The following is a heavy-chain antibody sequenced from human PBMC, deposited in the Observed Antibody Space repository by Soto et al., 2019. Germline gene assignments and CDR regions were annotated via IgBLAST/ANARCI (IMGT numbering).Heavy chain of an antibody. Sequence: EVQLVESGGGLVQPGESLRLSCAPSAFDFGGSWMSWVRQAPGKGLEWVANIMPDGSKKYYVDSVKGRFTISRDNTKNSLVQEMNILRAEDTAAYYCARGGRWLDIHSWGQGTLVTVSS. D-gene: IGHD6-19*01. CDR1: AFDFGGSW. J-gene: IGHJ4*02. CDR2: IMPDGSKK. CDR3: ARGGRWLDIHS. V-gene: IGHV3-7*01.